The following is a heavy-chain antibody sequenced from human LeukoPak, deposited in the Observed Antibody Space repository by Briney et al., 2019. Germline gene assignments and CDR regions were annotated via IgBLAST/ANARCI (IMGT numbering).Heavy chain of an antibody. CDR1: GFTVSSNY. V-gene: IGHV3-66*01. CDR3: ARDHDTTYYFDY. CDR2: IYSGGST. J-gene: IGHJ4*02. D-gene: IGHD1-26*01. Sequence: GGSLRLSCAASGFTVSSNYMSWVRQAQGKGLEWGSIIYSGGSTYYSESVKGGFTISRDNSKNTLYLQLNSLSAEDTAVYYCARDHDTTYYFDYWGQGTLVTVSS.